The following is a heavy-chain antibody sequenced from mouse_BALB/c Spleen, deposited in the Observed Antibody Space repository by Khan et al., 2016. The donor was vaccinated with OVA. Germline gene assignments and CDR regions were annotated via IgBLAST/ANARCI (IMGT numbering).Heavy chain of an antibody. CDR1: GFTFNIYW. J-gene: IGHJ2*01. CDR2: ILPGSGST. V-gene: IGHV1-9*01. D-gene: IGHD2-4*01. Sequence: QVQLQQSGAELMKPGASVKISCKATGFTFNIYWIEWIKQRPGHGLEWIGEILPGSGSTHYNEKFRGKATFTADTSSNTAYMHLSSLTSEDSAVYYCARVGDYDAYFDYWGQGTTLTVSS. CDR3: ARVGDYDAYFDY.